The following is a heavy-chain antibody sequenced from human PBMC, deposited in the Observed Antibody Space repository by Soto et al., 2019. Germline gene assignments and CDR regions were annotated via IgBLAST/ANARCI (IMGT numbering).Heavy chain of an antibody. D-gene: IGHD4-17*01. CDR2: IYHSGST. CDR1: GGSISSSNL. Sequence: SETLSLTCAVSGGSISSSNLWSCVRQPPGKGLEWIGEIYHSGSTNYNPSLKSRVTISVDKSKNQFSLKLSSVTAADTAVYYCARAATVTRYFDYWGQGTLVTVYS. CDR3: ARAATVTRYFDY. V-gene: IGHV4-4*02. J-gene: IGHJ4*02.